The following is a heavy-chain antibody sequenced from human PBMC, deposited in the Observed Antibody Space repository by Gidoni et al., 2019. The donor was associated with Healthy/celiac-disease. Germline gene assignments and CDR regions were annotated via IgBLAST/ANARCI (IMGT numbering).Heavy chain of an antibody. J-gene: IGHJ6*02. CDR3: ARDLSIAAAGTDYYYYYGMDV. Sequence: QVQLVQSGAEVKKPGASVKVSCKASGYTFTGYYMHWVRQAPGPGLEWMGWINPNSGGTNYAQKFQGWVTMTRDTSISTAYMELSRLRSDDTAVYYCARDLSIAAAGTDYYYYYGMDVWGQGTTVTVSS. CDR1: GYTFTGYY. V-gene: IGHV1-2*04. CDR2: INPNSGGT. D-gene: IGHD6-13*01.